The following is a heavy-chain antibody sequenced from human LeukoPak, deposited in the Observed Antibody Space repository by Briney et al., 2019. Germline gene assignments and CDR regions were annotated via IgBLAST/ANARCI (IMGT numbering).Heavy chain of an antibody. CDR2: ISYDGSNK. J-gene: IGHJ4*02. CDR3: ARDGEWLRLELVLDY. D-gene: IGHD5-12*01. Sequence: GGSLTLSCAASGFTFSSYAMHWVRQAPGKGLEGVAVISYDGSNKYYADSVKGRFTISRDNSKNTLYLQMNSLRAEDTAVYYCARDGEWLRLELVLDYWGQGTLVTV. V-gene: IGHV3-30*04. CDR1: GFTFSSYA.